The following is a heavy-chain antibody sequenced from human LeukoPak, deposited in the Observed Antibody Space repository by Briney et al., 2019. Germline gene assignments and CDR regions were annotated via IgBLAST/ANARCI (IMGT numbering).Heavy chain of an antibody. V-gene: IGHV3-30-3*01. J-gene: IGHJ4*02. CDR3: ARDDWFGEASLDY. CDR1: GFTFSSYS. CDR2: ISDDGSKK. Sequence: GGSLRLSCAASGFTFSSYSMHWVRQAPGKGLEWVAVISDDGSKKSYADSVKGRFTVSRDNSKNSLYLQMNSLRDEDTAVYYCARDDWFGEASLDYWGQGTLVTVSS. D-gene: IGHD3-10*01.